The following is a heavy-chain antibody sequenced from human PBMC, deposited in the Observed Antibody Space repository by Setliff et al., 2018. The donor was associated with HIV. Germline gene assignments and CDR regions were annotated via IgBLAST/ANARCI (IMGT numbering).Heavy chain of an antibody. Sequence: GESLKISCAASGFTFSSYAMHWVRQAPGKGLEWVAVISYDGSNKYYADSVKGRFTISRDNSKNTLYLQMNSLRAEDTAVYYCARGIPPGAFDIWGQGAMVTVSS. CDR1: GFTFSSYA. CDR3: ARGIPPGAFDI. V-gene: IGHV3-30*04. J-gene: IGHJ3*02. CDR2: ISYDGSNK.